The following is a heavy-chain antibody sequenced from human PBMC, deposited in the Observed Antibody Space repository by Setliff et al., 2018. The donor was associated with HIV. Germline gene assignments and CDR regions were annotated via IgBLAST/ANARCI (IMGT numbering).Heavy chain of an antibody. D-gene: IGHD3-10*01. CDR2: INPNSGGT. J-gene: IGHJ6*03. V-gene: IGHV1-2*02. CDR3: AAASNRRVRGVNLHYYYYMDV. Sequence: GASVKVSCKASGYTFTGYYMHWVRQAPGQGLEWMGWINPNSGGTNYAQKFQGRVTMTRDTSISTAYMELSRVKSDDTAVYYCAAASNRRVRGVNLHYYYYMDVWGKGTTVTVSS. CDR1: GYTFTGYY.